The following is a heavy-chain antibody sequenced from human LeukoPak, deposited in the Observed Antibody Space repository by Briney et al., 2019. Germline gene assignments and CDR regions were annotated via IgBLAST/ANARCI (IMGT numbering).Heavy chain of an antibody. Sequence: GASVKVSCKASGGTFSSYAISWVRQAPGQGLEWMGRIIPILGIANYAQKFQGRVTITTDKSTSTAYMELSSPRSEDTAVYYCARVTSDDYGDYPLDYWGQGTLVTVSS. J-gene: IGHJ4*02. CDR3: ARVTSDDYGDYPLDY. V-gene: IGHV1-69*04. CDR1: GGTFSSYA. D-gene: IGHD4-17*01. CDR2: IIPILGIA.